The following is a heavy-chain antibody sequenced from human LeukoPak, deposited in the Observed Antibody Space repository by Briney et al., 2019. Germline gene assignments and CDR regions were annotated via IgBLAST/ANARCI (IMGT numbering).Heavy chain of an antibody. D-gene: IGHD2-2*01. CDR1: GGTFSSYA. J-gene: IGHJ2*01. CDR3: ARGPENQLLWGYYWYFDL. V-gene: IGHV1-69*01. Sequence: SVKVSCKASGGTFSSYAISWVRQAPGQGLEWMGGIIPIFGTANYAQKFQGRVTITADESTSTAYMELSSLRSEDTAVYHCARGPENQLLWGYYWYFDLWGRGTLVTVSS. CDR2: IIPIFGTA.